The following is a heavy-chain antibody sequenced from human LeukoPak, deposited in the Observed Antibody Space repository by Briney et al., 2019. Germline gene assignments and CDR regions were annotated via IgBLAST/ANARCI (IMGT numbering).Heavy chain of an antibody. CDR3: ARGRQHLVPGGDY. J-gene: IGHJ4*02. CDR1: GGSISSSRYS. D-gene: IGHD6-13*01. CDR2: IYYSGST. Sequence: SETLSLTCTVSGGSISSSRYSWGWIRQPPGKGLEWIGTIYYSGSTYYNPSLKNRVTISGDTSRNQFSLKLTSVTAADTAVYYCARGRQHLVPGGDYWGQGTLVTVSS. V-gene: IGHV4-39*07.